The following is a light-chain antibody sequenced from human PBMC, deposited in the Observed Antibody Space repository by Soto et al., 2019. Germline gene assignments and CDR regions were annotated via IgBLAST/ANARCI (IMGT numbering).Light chain of an antibody. V-gene: IGKV3-15*01. CDR2: GAS. J-gene: IGKJ3*01. Sequence: EVVLTQSPGTLSLSPGETATLSCRASQTIDRTYLAWYQQKPGQAPRLLIYGASTRATGIPARFSGSGSGTEFTLTISSLQSEDFAVYYCQQYNNWPPVFGPGTKVDIK. CDR3: QQYNNWPPV. CDR1: QTIDRTY.